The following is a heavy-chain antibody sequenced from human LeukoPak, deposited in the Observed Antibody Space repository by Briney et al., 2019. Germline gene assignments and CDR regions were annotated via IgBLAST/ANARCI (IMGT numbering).Heavy chain of an antibody. V-gene: IGHV3-30-3*01. CDR1: DFTVSGNY. CDR2: ISYDGSNK. CDR3: ARAQVGLRFLEWFYFDY. D-gene: IGHD3-3*01. J-gene: IGHJ4*02. Sequence: GGSLRLSCAASDFTVSGNYMNWVRQAPGKGLEWVAVISYDGSNKYYADSVKGRFTISRDNSKNTLYLQMNSLRAEDTAVYYCARAQVGLRFLEWFYFDYWGQGTLVTVSS.